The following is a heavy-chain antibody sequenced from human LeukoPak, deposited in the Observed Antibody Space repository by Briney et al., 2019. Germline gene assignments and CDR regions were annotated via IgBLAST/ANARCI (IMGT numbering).Heavy chain of an antibody. Sequence: GGSLRLSCEASGFPFSRYSMNWVRQAPGKGLEWVSVIYSGGSTYYADSVKGRFTISRDNSKNTLYPQMNSLRAEDTAVYYCARDVGYCSSTSCQINDYYYYGMDVWGQGTTVTVSS. CDR3: ARDVGYCSSTSCQINDYYYYGMDV. CDR2: IYSGGST. V-gene: IGHV3-66*01. D-gene: IGHD2-2*01. CDR1: GFPFSRYS. J-gene: IGHJ6*02.